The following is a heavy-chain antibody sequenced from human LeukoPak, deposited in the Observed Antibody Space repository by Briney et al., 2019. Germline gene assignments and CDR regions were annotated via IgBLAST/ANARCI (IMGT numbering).Heavy chain of an antibody. Sequence: SGKVSCKASRYTFTGYYMHWVRQAPGQGLEWMGGIIPIFGTANYAQKFQGRVTIIADESTSTAYMELSSLRSEDTAVYYCARGDVVRGTQYYFDYWGQGTLVTVSS. V-gene: IGHV1-69*13. CDR1: RYTFTGYY. CDR3: ARGDVVRGTQYYFDY. J-gene: IGHJ4*02. CDR2: IIPIFGTA. D-gene: IGHD3-10*01.